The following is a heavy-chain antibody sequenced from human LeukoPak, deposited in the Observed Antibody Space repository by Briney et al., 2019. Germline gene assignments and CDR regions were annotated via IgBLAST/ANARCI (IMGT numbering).Heavy chain of an antibody. CDR1: GVSISGSY. J-gene: IGHJ4*02. Sequence: PAETLTLTCSVSGVSISGSYWIWIRQSPGRGLEWIASIFYREGFSYGGTTFYNPSLESRVTISIDTSKNAFSLKLTSETAADTAVYYCARQISENKDYWGQGTLVTVSS. CDR2: IFYREGFSYGGTT. V-gene: IGHV4-59*04. D-gene: IGHD1/OR15-1a*01. CDR3: ARQISENKDY.